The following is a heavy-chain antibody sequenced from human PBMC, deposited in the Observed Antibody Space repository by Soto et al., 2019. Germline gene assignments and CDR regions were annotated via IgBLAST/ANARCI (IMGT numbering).Heavy chain of an antibody. CDR1: GFNFNTYW. D-gene: IGHD4-17*01. J-gene: IGHJ6*02. V-gene: IGHV3-7*03. Sequence: EVQLVESGGGLVQPGGSLRLSCAASGFNFNTYWMYWVRQAPGKGLEWVANIDTDGSRKNYVDSVKGRFIISRDNAKNSLFLQMNSLRADDTAVYYCGRVPLDGNYANGVDVWGPGTTVTVSS. CDR3: GRVPLDGNYANGVDV. CDR2: IDTDGSRK.